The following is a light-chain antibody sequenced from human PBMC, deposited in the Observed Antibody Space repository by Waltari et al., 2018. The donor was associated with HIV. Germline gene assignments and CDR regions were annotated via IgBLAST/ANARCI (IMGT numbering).Light chain of an antibody. Sequence: QSPLHQPASVSASPGQSITISCTGVSHAVDFYNFVSWYQQRPGKPPQLMIYAASSRPSGISSRFVGSKSGVTASLTISGLQAEDEAVYFCSSFASQGSPMFGGGTKLTVL. V-gene: IGLV2-14*03. J-gene: IGLJ3*02. CDR3: SSFASQGSPM. CDR1: SHAVDFYNF. CDR2: AAS.